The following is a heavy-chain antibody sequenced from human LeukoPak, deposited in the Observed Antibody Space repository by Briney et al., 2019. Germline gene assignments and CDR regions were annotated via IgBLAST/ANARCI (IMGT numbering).Heavy chain of an antibody. CDR3: ARAGELRYMDV. D-gene: IGHD3-16*01. CDR1: GFTFSDYY. J-gene: IGHJ6*03. CDR2: IKGIGPTT. V-gene: IGHV3-11*04. Sequence: GGSLRLSCAASGFTFSDYYMSWIRQAPGKGLEWVSTIKGIGPTTYYADSVKGRFTISRDNAKNSLFLQMSSLRADDTAIYYCARAGELRYMDVWGKGTAVTVSS.